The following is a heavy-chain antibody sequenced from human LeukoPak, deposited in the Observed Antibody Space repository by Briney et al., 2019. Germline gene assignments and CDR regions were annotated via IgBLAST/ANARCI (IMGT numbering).Heavy chain of an antibody. CDR3: AKGRTTVVTPGYFQY. J-gene: IGHJ1*01. Sequence: ASVKVSCKASGYTFTSNYMHWVRQAPGQGLEWMGIINPSGGSISYAQKFQGRVTMTRDTSTSTVYMELSSLRSEDTAVYYCAKGRTTVVTPGYFQYWGQGTLVIVSS. V-gene: IGHV1-46*01. CDR1: GYTFTSNY. CDR2: INPSGGSI. D-gene: IGHD4-23*01.